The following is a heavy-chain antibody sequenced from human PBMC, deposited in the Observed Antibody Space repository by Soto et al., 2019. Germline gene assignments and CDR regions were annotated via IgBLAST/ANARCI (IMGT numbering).Heavy chain of an antibody. J-gene: IGHJ4*02. CDR1: GGSISSSTYY. Sequence: SETLSLTCTVSGGSISSSTYYWGWMRQPPGKGLEWIASFFIGGNTYYNPSLKSRVTISVDTSKNQFSLKLSSVTAADTAVYYCARGTAMVTGYFDYWGQGTLVTVSS. D-gene: IGHD5-18*01. V-gene: IGHV4-39*01. CDR3: ARGTAMVTGYFDY. CDR2: FFIGGNT.